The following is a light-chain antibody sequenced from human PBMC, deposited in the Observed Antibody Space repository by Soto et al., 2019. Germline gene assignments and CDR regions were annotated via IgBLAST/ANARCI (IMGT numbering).Light chain of an antibody. CDR3: QKYNSASWT. Sequence: DIQMTQSPSSLSTSVGDRVTITCRASQGISNYLAWYQQKPGKVPKLLIYAASTLQSGVPSRFSGSGSGTEFTLTISSLQPEDVATYYCQKYNSASWTFGQGTKVEIK. CDR1: QGISNY. J-gene: IGKJ1*01. CDR2: AAS. V-gene: IGKV1-27*01.